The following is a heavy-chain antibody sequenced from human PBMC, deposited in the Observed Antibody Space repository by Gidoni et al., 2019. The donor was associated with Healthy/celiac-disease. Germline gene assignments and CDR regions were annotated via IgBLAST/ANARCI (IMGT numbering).Heavy chain of an antibody. J-gene: IGHJ4*02. CDR2: IYTSGST. Sequence: QVQLQASGPGLVKPSETLSLTCTVSGGSISSYYWSWIRQPAGKGLEWIGRIYTSGSTNYNPSLKSRVTMSVDTSKNQFSLKLSSVTAADTAVYYCAREPHNWNDPAGFFDYWGQGTLVTVSS. CDR3: AREPHNWNDPAGFFDY. D-gene: IGHD1-20*01. V-gene: IGHV4-4*07. CDR1: GGSISSYY.